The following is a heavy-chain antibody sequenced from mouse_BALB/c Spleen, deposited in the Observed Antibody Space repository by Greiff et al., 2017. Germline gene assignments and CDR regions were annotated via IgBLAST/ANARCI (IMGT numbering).Heavy chain of an antibody. D-gene: IGHD2-3*01. CDR3: TRGYDGYYDY. V-gene: IGHV5-6-4*01. CDR2: ISSGGSYT. Sequence: DVHLVESGGGLVKPGGSLKLSCAASGFTFSSYTMSWVRQTPEKRLEWVATISSGGSYTYYPDSVKGRFTISRDNAKNTLYLQMSSLKSEDTAMYYCTRGYDGYYDYWGQGTTLTVSS. J-gene: IGHJ2*01. CDR1: GFTFSSYT.